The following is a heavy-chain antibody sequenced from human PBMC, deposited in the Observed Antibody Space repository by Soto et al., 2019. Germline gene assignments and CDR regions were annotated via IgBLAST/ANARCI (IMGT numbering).Heavy chain of an antibody. J-gene: IGHJ4*02. CDR1: VFSFTNYE. V-gene: IGHV3-48*03. Sequence: GGSLRLSCAVSVFSFTNYEMNWVRQAPGKGLEWIAYIGLSGDTIYYADSVKGRFTISRDHAKNSLELQMNSLRADDTALYYCARESFSASPNFFDYWGRGTLVTVSS. CDR2: IGLSGDTI. CDR3: ARESFSASPNFFDY. D-gene: IGHD3-16*01.